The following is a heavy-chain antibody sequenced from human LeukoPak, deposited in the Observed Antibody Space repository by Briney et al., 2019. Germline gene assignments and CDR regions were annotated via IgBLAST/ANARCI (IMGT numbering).Heavy chain of an antibody. V-gene: IGHV3-30*19. D-gene: IGHD3-22*01. CDR1: GFSFDTYA. CDR3: AREAFDSGYPNAFDI. CDR2: ISYDGSNK. J-gene: IGHJ3*02. Sequence: GGSLRLSCAASGFSFDTYAMHWVRQAPGQGLEWVTVISYDGSNKYYADSVKGRFTISRDNSKNTLYLQMNSLRAEDTAVYYCAREAFDSGYPNAFDIWGQGTMVTVSS.